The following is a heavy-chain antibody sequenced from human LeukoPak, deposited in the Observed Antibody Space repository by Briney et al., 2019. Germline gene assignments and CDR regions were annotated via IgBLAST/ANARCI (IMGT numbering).Heavy chain of an antibody. D-gene: IGHD3-22*01. CDR3: AKDFSVYYHDSRVLDY. J-gene: IGHJ4*02. CDR1: GFTFSSYG. Sequence: GGSLRLSCAASGFTFSSYGMSWVRQAPGKGLEWVSAISGSGGSTYYADSVKGRFTISRDNSKNTLYLQMNSLRAEDTAVYYCAKDFSVYYHDSRVLDYWGQGTLVTVSS. CDR2: ISGSGGST. V-gene: IGHV3-23*01.